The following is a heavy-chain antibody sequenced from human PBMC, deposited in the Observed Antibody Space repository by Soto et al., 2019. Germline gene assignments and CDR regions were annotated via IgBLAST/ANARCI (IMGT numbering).Heavy chain of an antibody. J-gene: IGHJ6*02. CDR3: ATSYRGSYYYYGMDV. CDR1: GGTFSSYA. Sequence: QVQLVQSGAEVKKPGSSVKVSCKASGGTFSSYAISWVRQAPGQGLEWMGGIIPIFGTANYAQKFQGRVTIPADASTSTAYMELSSLRSEDTDVYYCATSYRGSYYYYGMDVWGQGTTVTVSS. CDR2: IIPIFGTA. D-gene: IGHD3-10*01. V-gene: IGHV1-69*12.